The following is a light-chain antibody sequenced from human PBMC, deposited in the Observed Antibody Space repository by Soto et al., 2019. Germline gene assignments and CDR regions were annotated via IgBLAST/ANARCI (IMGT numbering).Light chain of an antibody. J-gene: IGKJ1*01. V-gene: IGKV3-15*01. CDR1: QSVSSH. Sequence: EIGMTQSPDTMSVSPGERATLSCRASQSVSSHLAWYQQKAGQAPRLLIYGASTRATGIPARFSGSGSGTEFTLTISGLQSEDFAVYYCQQYSIWRTFGQGTKVDIK. CDR2: GAS. CDR3: QQYSIWRT.